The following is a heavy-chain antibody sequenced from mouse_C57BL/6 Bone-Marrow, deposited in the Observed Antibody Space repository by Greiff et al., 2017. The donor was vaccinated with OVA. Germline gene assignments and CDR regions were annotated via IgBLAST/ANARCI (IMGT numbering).Heavy chain of an antibody. CDR1: GYTFTSYW. CDR3: AIGDYGYPWFAY. CDR2: IHPSDSDT. D-gene: IGHD2-2*01. Sequence: QVHVKQPGAELVKPGASVKVSCKASGYTFTSYWMHWVKQRPGQGLEWIGRIHPSDSDTNYNQKFKGKATLTVDKSSSTAYMQLSSLTSEDSAVYYCAIGDYGYPWFAYWGQGTLVTVSA. J-gene: IGHJ3*01. V-gene: IGHV1-74*01.